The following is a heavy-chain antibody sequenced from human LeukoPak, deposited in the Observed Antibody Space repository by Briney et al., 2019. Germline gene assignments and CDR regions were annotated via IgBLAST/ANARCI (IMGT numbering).Heavy chain of an antibody. V-gene: IGHV3-30*02. CDR3: AKDAGYCSSTSCHQHYYYYMDV. CDR1: GFTFSSYA. Sequence: GGSLRLSCAASGFTFSSYAMSWVRQAPGKGLEWVAFIRYDGSNKYYAESVKGRFTISRDNSKNTLYLQMNSLRAEDTAVYYCAKDAGYCSSTSCHQHYYYYMDVWGKGTTVTVSS. D-gene: IGHD2-2*01. CDR2: IRYDGSNK. J-gene: IGHJ6*03.